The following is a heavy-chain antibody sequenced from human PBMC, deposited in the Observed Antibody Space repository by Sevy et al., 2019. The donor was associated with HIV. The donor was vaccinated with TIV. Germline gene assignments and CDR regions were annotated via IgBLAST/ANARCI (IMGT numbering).Heavy chain of an antibody. J-gene: IGHJ4*02. CDR2: INPNSGGT. D-gene: IGHD6-19*01. CDR3: ARPKSSGWYPSSFDY. V-gene: IGHV1-2*02. Sequence: ASVKVSCKASGYTFTGYYMHWVRQAPGQGLEWMGWINPNSGGTNYAQKFQGRVTMTRDTSFSKAYMELSRLRSDDTAVYYCARPKSSGWYPSSFDYWGQGTLVTVSS. CDR1: GYTFTGYY.